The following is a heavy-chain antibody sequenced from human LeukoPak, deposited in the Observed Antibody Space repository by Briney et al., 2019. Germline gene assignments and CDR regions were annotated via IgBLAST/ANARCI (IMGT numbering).Heavy chain of an antibody. CDR1: GYTFTSYY. V-gene: IGHV1-46*01. CDR2: INPSGGST. Sequence: ASVKVSCKASGYTFTSYYMHWLRQAPGQGLEWMGIINPSGGSTSYAQKFQGRVTMTRDTSTSTVYMELSRLRSEDTAVYYCARDSSGRHFDYWGQGTLVTVSS. J-gene: IGHJ4*02. CDR3: ARDSSGRHFDY. D-gene: IGHD3-22*01.